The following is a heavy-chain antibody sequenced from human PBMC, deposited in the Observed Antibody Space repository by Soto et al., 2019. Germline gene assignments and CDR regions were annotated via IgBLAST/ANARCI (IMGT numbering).Heavy chain of an antibody. D-gene: IGHD3-3*01. CDR2: IYCSGST. CDR1: GGSISSGDYY. CDR3: ARWWSGSRQGFDP. V-gene: IGHV4-31*03. Sequence: QVQLQESGPGLVKPSQTLSLTCTVSGGSISSGDYYWSWIRQHPGKGLEWIGYIYCSGSTYYNPSRRSRVTISVATSKNQFSLKLSSVTAADTAVYYCARWWSGSRQGFDPWGQGTLVTVSS. J-gene: IGHJ5*02.